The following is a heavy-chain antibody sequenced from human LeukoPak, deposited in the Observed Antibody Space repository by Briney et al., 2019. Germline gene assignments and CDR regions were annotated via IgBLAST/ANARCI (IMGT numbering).Heavy chain of an antibody. CDR1: GFSFSSYD. V-gene: IGHV3-13*01. J-gene: IGHJ2*01. CDR2: IGTAGET. Sequence: GGSLRLSCAASGFSFSSYDMHWVRQATGKGLDWVSAIGTAGETYYPGSVKGRFTISRENAKNSLYLQMNSLRAGDTAVYYRVRDSITLGLAAGFDLWGRGILVTVSS. D-gene: IGHD3-10*01. CDR3: VRDSITLGLAAGFDL.